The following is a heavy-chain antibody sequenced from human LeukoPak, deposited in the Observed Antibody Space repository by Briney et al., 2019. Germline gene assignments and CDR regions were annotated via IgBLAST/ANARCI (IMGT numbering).Heavy chain of an antibody. J-gene: IGHJ4*02. CDR1: GYSFTSYW. CDR3: ARGGYCSKDVCYRFDY. D-gene: IGHD2-8*01. CDR2: IFPGDSDT. Sequence: GESLKISCKGSGYSFTSYWIGWVRQMPGKGLEWMGIIFPGDSDTRYSPSFQGQVTISADKSISTAYLQWSSLKASDTAMYHCARGGYCSKDVCYRFDYWGQGTLVTVSS. V-gene: IGHV5-51*01.